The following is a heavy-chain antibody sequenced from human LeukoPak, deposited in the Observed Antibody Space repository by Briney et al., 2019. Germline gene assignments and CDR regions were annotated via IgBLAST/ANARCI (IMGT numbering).Heavy chain of an antibody. CDR1: GFTFSSYA. CDR2: ISGSGGST. Sequence: GGSLRLSCAASGFTFSSYAMSWVRQAPGKGLEWVSAISGSGGSTYYADSVKGRFSISRDNSKNTLYLQMNSLRADDTAVYYCAKGYGGNRPLDYWGQGTLVTVSS. CDR3: AKGYGGNRPLDY. D-gene: IGHD4-23*01. V-gene: IGHV3-23*01. J-gene: IGHJ4*02.